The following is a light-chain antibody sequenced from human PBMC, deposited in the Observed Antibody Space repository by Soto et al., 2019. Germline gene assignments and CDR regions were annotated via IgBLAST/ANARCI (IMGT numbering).Light chain of an antibody. Sequence: QSALTQPASVSGSPGQSITISCTGTSSDVGGYHYVSWYQQHPGKAPKLMIYDVSNRPSGVSNRFSGSKSGNTASLTISGLQAEDEADYYCSSYTSISTYVFGTGTKLTVL. V-gene: IGLV2-14*03. CDR1: SSDVGGYHY. CDR2: DVS. J-gene: IGLJ1*01. CDR3: SSYTSISTYV.